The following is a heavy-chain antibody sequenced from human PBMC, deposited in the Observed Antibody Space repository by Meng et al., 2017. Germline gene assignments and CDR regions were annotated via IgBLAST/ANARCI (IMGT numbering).Heavy chain of an antibody. CDR1: GFTFTSSA. V-gene: IGHV1-58*01. J-gene: IGHJ6*02. CDR2: IVVGSGNT. Sequence: SVKVSCKASGFTFTSSAVQWLRQARGQRLEWIGWIVVGSGNTNYAQKFQERVTITRDMSTSTAYMELSSLRSEGTAVYYCAREGGGTTSLDKPYYYYYGMDVWGQGTTVTVSS. CDR3: AREGGGTTSLDKPYYYYYGMDV. D-gene: IGHD1-1*01.